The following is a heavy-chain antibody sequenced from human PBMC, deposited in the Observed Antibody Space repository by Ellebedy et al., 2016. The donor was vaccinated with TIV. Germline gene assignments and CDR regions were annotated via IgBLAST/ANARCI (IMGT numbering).Heavy chain of an antibody. Sequence: GGSLRLSXAASGFTFGDYWMHWVRQAPGKGLVWVSRISSDGTTINYADSVKGRFTISRDNAKNTLYLQMNSLRVEDTAVYYCARSWIVPDFWGQGTLVTVSS. V-gene: IGHV3-74*01. J-gene: IGHJ4*02. D-gene: IGHD2-2*03. CDR3: ARSWIVPDF. CDR1: GFTFGDYW. CDR2: ISSDGTTI.